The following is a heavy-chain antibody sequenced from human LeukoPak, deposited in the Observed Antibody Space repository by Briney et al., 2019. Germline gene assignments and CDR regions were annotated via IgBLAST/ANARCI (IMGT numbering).Heavy chain of an antibody. CDR3: ARDRRYYYDSSGYYASYYYGMDV. CDR2: IYYSGST. CDR1: GGSISSYY. V-gene: IGHV4-59*01. Sequence: SETLSLTCTVSGGSISSYYWSWIRQPPGKGLEWIGYIYYSGSTNYNPSLKSRVTISVDTSKNQFSLKLSSVTAADTAVYYCARDRRYYYDSSGYYASYYYGMDVWGQGTTVTVSS. J-gene: IGHJ6*02. D-gene: IGHD3-22*01.